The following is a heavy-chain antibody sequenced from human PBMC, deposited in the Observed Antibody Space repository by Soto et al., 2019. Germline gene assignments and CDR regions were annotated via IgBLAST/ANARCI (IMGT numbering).Heavy chain of an antibody. Sequence: ASGKVSCKASGYTFTSYGISWVRQAPGQGHEWIGWISAYKGNTNYAQKLQGRDTMTTDTSTSTAYMELSSLRSEDTAVYYCARDGFWSGHDAFDIWGQGKMVTVSS. CDR2: ISAYKGNT. J-gene: IGHJ3*02. V-gene: IGHV1-18*01. CDR3: ARDGFWSGHDAFDI. CDR1: GYTFTSYG. D-gene: IGHD3-3*01.